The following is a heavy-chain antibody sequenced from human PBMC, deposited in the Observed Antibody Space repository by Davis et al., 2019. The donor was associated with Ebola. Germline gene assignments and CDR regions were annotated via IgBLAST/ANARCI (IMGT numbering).Heavy chain of an antibody. CDR2: INPNNGIT. CDR3: ARDCNHRGIDDVFDV. J-gene: IGHJ3*01. D-gene: IGHD2/OR15-2a*01. V-gene: IGHV1-2*02. Sequence: ASVKVSCKASGYTFTGTGYYIHWMRQAPGQGLEWMGWINPNNGITSSARKFQGRVTMTRDTSISTAYMEVRRLRSDDTAVYYCARDCNHRGIDDVFDVWGQGTMVTVSS. CDR1: GYTFTGTGYY.